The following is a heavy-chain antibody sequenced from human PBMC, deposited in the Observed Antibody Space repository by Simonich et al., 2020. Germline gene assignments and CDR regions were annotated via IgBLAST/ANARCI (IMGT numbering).Heavy chain of an antibody. CDR3: ARHAGFAFDI. Sequence: QLQLQESGPGLVKPSETLSLTCTVSGGSISSSSYYWGGSRQPPGKGLGWIGSIYYRGGTYSNPSLKSVVTISVDTSKNQFSRKLSSVTAADTAGYYCARHAGFAFDIWGQGTMVTVSS. CDR1: GGSISSSSYY. CDR2: IYYRGGT. D-gene: IGHD6-13*01. J-gene: IGHJ3*02. V-gene: IGHV4-39*01.